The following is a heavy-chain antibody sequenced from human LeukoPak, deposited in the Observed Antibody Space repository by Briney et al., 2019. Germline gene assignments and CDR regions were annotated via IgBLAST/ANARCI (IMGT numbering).Heavy chain of an antibody. Sequence: SETLSLTCTVSGGSISSSSYYWGWIRQPPGKGLEWIGSIYYSGSTYYNPSLKSRVTISVDTSKNQFSLKLSSVTAADTAVYYCARVRGTAIVISPYYFDYWGQGTLVTVSS. D-gene: IGHD5-18*01. CDR1: GGSISSSSYY. V-gene: IGHV4-39*07. J-gene: IGHJ4*02. CDR3: ARVRGTAIVISPYYFDY. CDR2: IYYSGST.